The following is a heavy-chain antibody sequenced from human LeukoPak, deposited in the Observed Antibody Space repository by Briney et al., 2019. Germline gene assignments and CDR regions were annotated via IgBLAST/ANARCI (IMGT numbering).Heavy chain of an antibody. CDR3: ARDRGSYCGGDCSRGLDY. Sequence: GRSLRLSCAASGFTFSSYAMHWVRQAPGKGLEWVAVISYDGSNKYYADSVKGRFTISRDNSKNTLYLQMNSLRAEDTAVYYCARDRGSYCGGDCSRGLDYWGQGTLVTVSS. V-gene: IGHV3-30-3*01. D-gene: IGHD2-21*02. J-gene: IGHJ4*02. CDR2: ISYDGSNK. CDR1: GFTFSSYA.